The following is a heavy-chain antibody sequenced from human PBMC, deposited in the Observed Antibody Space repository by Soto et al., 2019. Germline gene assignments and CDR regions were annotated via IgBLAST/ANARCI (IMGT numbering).Heavy chain of an antibody. CDR3: ARRGGPGDY. Sequence: QVQLVESGGGLVQPGGSLRLSCAASGFNFNDYYMSWIRQAPGKGLEWLSYISHSGHITNYTDSVKGRFTISRDNAKNSRYLQMNSLRAEDTAVYYCARRGGPGDYWGQGTLVTVSS. CDR2: ISHSGHIT. CDR1: GFNFNDYY. V-gene: IGHV3-11*01. D-gene: IGHD2-15*01. J-gene: IGHJ4*02.